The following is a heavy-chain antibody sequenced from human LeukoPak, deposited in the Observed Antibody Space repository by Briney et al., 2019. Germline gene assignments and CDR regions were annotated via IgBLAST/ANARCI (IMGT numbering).Heavy chain of an antibody. D-gene: IGHD6-19*01. Sequence: SETLSLTCTVSGGSISSSSYYWGWIRQPPGKGLEWIGSIYYSGSTNYNPSLRSRVTISVDTSKNQFSLKLSSVTAADTAVYYCARAALGAVAVVNWFDPWGQGTLVTVSS. V-gene: IGHV4-39*07. CDR2: IYYSGST. CDR3: ARAALGAVAVVNWFDP. J-gene: IGHJ5*02. CDR1: GGSISSSSYY.